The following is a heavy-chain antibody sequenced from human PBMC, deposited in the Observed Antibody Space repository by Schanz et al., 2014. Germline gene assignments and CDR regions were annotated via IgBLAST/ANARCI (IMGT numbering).Heavy chain of an antibody. CDR1: GGAISSFY. CDR2: IYYSGST. CDR3: AREDRYYHGLDV. Sequence: QVQLQESGPGLVKPSETLSLTCTVSGGAISSFYWNWIRQPPGRGLEWIGCIYYSGSTYYNPSLKPRVPTSTDRSKARSSLSPNTVPAADTAVYYCAREDRYYHGLDVWGQGTTVTVS. J-gene: IGHJ6*02. V-gene: IGHV4-59*12.